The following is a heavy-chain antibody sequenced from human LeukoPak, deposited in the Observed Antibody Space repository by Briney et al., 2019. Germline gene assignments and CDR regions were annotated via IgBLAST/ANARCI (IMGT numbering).Heavy chain of an antibody. CDR2: IYYSGST. Sequence: SETLSLTCTVSGGSISSGGYYWSWIRQHPGKGLERIGYIYYSGSTYYNPSLKSRVTISVDTSKNQFSLKLSSVTAADTAVYYCARDVYYYNSRGYYYTYYYYGMDVWGQGTTVTVSS. D-gene: IGHD3-22*01. CDR3: ARDVYYYNSRGYYYTYYYYGMDV. CDR1: GGSISSGGYY. V-gene: IGHV4-31*03. J-gene: IGHJ6*02.